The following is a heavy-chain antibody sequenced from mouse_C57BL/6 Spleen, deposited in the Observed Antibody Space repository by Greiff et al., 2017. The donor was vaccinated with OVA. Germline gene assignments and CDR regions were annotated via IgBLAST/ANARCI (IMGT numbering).Heavy chain of an antibody. Sequence: VQLQQSGPELVKPGASVTISCKASGYAFSSSWMNWVKQRPGKGLEWIGRIYPGDGDTNYNGKFKGKATLTADKSSSTAYMQLSSLTSEDSAVYFCARNSNGGFAYWGQGTLVTVSA. CDR1: GYAFSSSW. J-gene: IGHJ3*01. CDR3: ARNSNGGFAY. D-gene: IGHD2-5*01. V-gene: IGHV1-82*01. CDR2: IYPGDGDT.